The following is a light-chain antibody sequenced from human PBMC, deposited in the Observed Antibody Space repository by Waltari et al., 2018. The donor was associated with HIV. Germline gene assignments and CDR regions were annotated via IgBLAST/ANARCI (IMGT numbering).Light chain of an antibody. J-gene: IGLJ1*01. CDR2: DVS. CDR1: SSDVGGYNY. Sequence: QSALTQPASVSGSPGQSITISCTGTSSDVGGYNYVSWYHQHPGKAPKLMLYDVSKRPSGFSNRFAGSKSGNTASLTISGLQAEDEADYYCSSYTSTYVFGTGTKVTVL. V-gene: IGLV2-14*01. CDR3: SSYTSTYV.